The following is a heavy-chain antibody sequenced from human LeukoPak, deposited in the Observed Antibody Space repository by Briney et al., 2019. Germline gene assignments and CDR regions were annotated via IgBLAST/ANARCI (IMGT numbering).Heavy chain of an antibody. J-gene: IGHJ3*02. CDR1: GGSISSSSYY. D-gene: IGHD6-13*01. CDR2: IYTSGST. Sequence: SETLSLTCTVSGGSISSSSYYWAWIRQPPGKGLEWIGRIYTSGSTNYNPSLKSRVTMSVDTSKNQFSLKLSSVTAADTAVYYCASSSWYSDAFDIWGQGTMVTVSS. V-gene: IGHV4-39*07. CDR3: ASSSWYSDAFDI.